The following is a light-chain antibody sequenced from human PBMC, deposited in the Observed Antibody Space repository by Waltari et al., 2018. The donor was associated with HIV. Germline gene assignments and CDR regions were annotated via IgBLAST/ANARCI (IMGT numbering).Light chain of an antibody. Sequence: QSVLTQPPSVSAAPGQKVTISCYGSSSNLGNNYVSWYQQHPGTAPKLLIYDNNKRPSGIPDRFSGSKSGTSATLGITGLQTGDEADYYCGTWDSSLSAYVVFGGGTKLTVL. CDR3: GTWDSSLSAYVV. CDR1: SSNLGNNY. V-gene: IGLV1-51*01. CDR2: DNN. J-gene: IGLJ2*01.